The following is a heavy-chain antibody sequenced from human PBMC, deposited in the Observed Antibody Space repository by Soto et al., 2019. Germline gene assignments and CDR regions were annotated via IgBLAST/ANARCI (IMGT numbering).Heavy chain of an antibody. CDR3: AKDMEYSSGWYVGSIRATGMDV. V-gene: IGHV3-23*01. CDR2: ISGSGGST. J-gene: IGHJ6*02. Sequence: PGGSLRLSCAASGVTFSSYAMSWVRQAPGKGLEWVSAISGSGGSTYYADSVKGRFTISRDNSKNTLYLQMNSLRAEDTAVYYCAKDMEYSSGWYVGSIRATGMDVWGQGTTVTVSS. D-gene: IGHD6-19*01. CDR1: GVTFSSYA.